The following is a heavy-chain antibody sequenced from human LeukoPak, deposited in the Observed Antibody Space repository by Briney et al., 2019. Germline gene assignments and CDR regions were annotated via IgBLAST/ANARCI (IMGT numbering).Heavy chain of an antibody. CDR2: IYHSGST. CDR1: GYSISSGYY. Sequence: PSETVSLSCAVSGYSISSGYYWGWIRQPPGKGLEWIGSIYHSGSTYYNPSLKSRVTISVDTSKNQFSLMLSSVTAADTAVYYCARDSDGFAAAGEGLDYWGQGTLVTVSS. D-gene: IGHD6-13*01. J-gene: IGHJ4*02. V-gene: IGHV4-38-2*02. CDR3: ARDSDGFAAAGEGLDY.